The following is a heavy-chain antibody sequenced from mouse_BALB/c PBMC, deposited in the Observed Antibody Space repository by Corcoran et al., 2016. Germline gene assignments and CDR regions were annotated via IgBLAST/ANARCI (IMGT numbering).Heavy chain of an antibody. CDR1: GVSLSTSGMG. J-gene: IGHJ4*01. V-gene: IGHV8-12*01. D-gene: IGHD1-1*01. Sequence: QVTLKESGPGILQPSPTLSLNCAFSGVSLSTSGMGVSWIRQPSGKGLEWLAHIYWDDDKRYNPSLKSRLTISKDTSSNQVFLKITSVDTADTATYYCARSGYYGSSYAMDYWGQGTSVTVSS. CDR2: IYWDDDK. CDR3: ARSGYYGSSYAMDY.